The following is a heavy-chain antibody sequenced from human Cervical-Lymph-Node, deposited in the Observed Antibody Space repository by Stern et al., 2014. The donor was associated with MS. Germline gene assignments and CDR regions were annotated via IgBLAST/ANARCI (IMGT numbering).Heavy chain of an antibody. J-gene: IGHJ4*02. D-gene: IGHD6-25*01. V-gene: IGHV3-21*01. CDR3: ARRAGGLIAAGSLGY. CDR2: ISTESSDR. CDR1: GFPFATYP. Sequence: EVQLVESGGRLVKPGASLTLSCAASGFPFATYPIHWVRQSPGRGLEWISSISTESSDRNYADSVKGRFTIPRDNANNSRFLQMNSLRPEDTAVYYCARRAGGLIAAGSLGYWGQGILVTVSS.